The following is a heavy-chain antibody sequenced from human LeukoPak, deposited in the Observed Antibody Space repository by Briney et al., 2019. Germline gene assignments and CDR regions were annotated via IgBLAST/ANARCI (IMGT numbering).Heavy chain of an antibody. CDR3: AKEGGDCSSTSCSEGDY. CDR2: ISYDGSNK. J-gene: IGHJ4*02. Sequence: PGRSLRLSCAASGFTFSSYAMHWVRQAPGKGLEWVAVISYDGSNKYYADSVKGRFTISRDNSKNTLYLQMNSLRAEDTAVYYCAKEGGDCSSTSCSEGDYWGQGTLVTVSS. V-gene: IGHV3-30-3*01. CDR1: GFTFSSYA. D-gene: IGHD2-2*01.